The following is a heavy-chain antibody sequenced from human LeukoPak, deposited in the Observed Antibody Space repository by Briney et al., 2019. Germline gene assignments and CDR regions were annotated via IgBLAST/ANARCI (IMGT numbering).Heavy chain of an antibody. Sequence: SETLSLTCTVSGGSISSYYWSWIRQPPGKGLEWIGYIYYSGSTNYNPSLKSRVTISVDTSKNQFSLKLCSVTAADTAVYYCARAYGSGSYYVFDYRGQGTLVTVSS. D-gene: IGHD3-10*01. CDR2: IYYSGST. CDR3: ARAYGSGSYYVFDY. V-gene: IGHV4-59*01. J-gene: IGHJ4*02. CDR1: GGSISSYY.